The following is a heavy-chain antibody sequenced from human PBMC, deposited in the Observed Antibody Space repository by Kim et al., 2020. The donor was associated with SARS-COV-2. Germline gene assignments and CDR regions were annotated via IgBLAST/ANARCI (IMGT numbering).Heavy chain of an antibody. D-gene: IGHD3-10*01. CDR3: AREGGEMAEFDY. CDR2: IYYSGST. CDR1: GGSISSYY. J-gene: IGHJ4*02. V-gene: IGHV4-59*01. Sequence: SETLSLTCTVSGGSISSYYWSWIRQPPGKGLEWIGYIYYSGSTNYNPSLKSRVTISVDTSKNQFSLKLSSVTAADTAVYYCAREGGEMAEFDYWGQGTLVTVSS.